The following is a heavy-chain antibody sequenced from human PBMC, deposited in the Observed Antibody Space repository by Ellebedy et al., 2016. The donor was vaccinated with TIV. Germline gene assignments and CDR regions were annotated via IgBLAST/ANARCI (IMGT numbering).Heavy chain of an antibody. CDR2: IYYSGST. Sequence: SETLSLXXTVSGGSISSYYWSWIRQPPGKGLEWIGYIYYSGSTNYNPSLKSRVTISVDTSKNQFSLKLSSVTAADTAVYYCARGPLLRWLDYWGQGTLVTVSS. CDR1: GGSISSYY. V-gene: IGHV4-59*12. J-gene: IGHJ4*02. D-gene: IGHD4-23*01. CDR3: ARGPLLRWLDY.